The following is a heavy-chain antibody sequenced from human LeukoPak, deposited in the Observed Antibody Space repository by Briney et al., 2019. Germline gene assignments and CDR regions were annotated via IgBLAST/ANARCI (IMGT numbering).Heavy chain of an antibody. Sequence: ASVKVSCKASGYTFTGYYMHWERQAPGQGLEWMGWINPNSGGTNYAQKFQGRVTMTRDTSISTAYMELSRLRSDDTAVYYCARDVGATRQDAFDIWGQGTMVTVSS. CDR1: GYTFTGYY. J-gene: IGHJ3*02. V-gene: IGHV1-2*02. CDR3: ARDVGATRQDAFDI. D-gene: IGHD1-26*01. CDR2: INPNSGGT.